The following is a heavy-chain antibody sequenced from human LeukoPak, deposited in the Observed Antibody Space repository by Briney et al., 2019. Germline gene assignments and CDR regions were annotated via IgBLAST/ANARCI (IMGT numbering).Heavy chain of an antibody. V-gene: IGHV4-39*07. D-gene: IGHD2-15*01. CDR1: GGSISSSIYY. CDR2: IYYSGST. CDR3: ARDIVVVVAATPRGYFDY. Sequence: SETLSLTCTVSGGSISSSIYYWGWIRQPPGKGLEWIGSIYYSGSTYYNPSLKSRVTISVDTSKNQFSLKLSSVTAADTAVYYCARDIVVVVAATPRGYFDYWGQGTLVTVSS. J-gene: IGHJ4*02.